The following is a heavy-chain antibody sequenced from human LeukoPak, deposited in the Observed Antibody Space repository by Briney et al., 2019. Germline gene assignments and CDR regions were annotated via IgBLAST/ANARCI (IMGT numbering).Heavy chain of an antibody. V-gene: IGHV4-34*01. CDR1: GGSFSGYY. J-gene: IGHJ5*02. D-gene: IGHD2-2*01. CDR2: INHSGST. CDR3: ARYRYCSSTSCYRGASMWFDP. Sequence: SETLSLTCAVYGGSFSGYYWSWIRQPPGKGLEWIGEINHSGSTDYNPSLKSRVTISVDTSKNQFSLKLSSVTAADTAVYYCARYRYCSSTSCYRGASMWFDPWGQGTLVTVSS.